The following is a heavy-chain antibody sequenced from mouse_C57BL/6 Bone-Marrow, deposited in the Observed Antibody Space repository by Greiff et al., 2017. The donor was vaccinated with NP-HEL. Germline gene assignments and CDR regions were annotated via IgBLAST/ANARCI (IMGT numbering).Heavy chain of an antibody. CDR2: IDPSDSYT. V-gene: IGHV1-69*01. D-gene: IGHD4-1*01. CDR3: ARGDWDGDYFDY. J-gene: IGHJ2*01. Sequence: QVQLKQPGAELVMPGASVKLSCKASGYTFTSYWMHWVKQRPGQGLEWIGEIDPSDSYTNYNQKFKGKSTLTVDKSSSTAYIQLSSLTSEDSAVYYCARGDWDGDYFDYWGQGTTLTVSS. CDR1: GYTFTSYW.